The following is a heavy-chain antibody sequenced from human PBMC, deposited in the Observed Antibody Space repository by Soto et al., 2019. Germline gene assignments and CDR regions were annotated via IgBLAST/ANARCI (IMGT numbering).Heavy chain of an antibody. V-gene: IGHV1-3*01. D-gene: IGHD6-13*01. CDR1: GYTFTSYA. CDR2: INAGNGNT. Sequence: ASVKVSCKASGYTFTSYAMHWVRQAPGQRLEWMGWINAGNGNTKYSQKFQGRVTITRDTSASTAYMELSSLRSEDTAVYYCAREQLVYYSNFGIDGWGQGTTLTVSS. J-gene: IGHJ6*02. CDR3: AREQLVYYSNFGIDG.